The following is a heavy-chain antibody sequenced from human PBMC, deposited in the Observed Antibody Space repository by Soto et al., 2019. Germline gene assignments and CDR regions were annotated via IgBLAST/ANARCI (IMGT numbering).Heavy chain of an antibody. V-gene: IGHV3-33*01. D-gene: IGHD1-26*01. J-gene: IGHJ4*02. CDR1: GFTFSSYG. CDR3: AREHIVGATSYFDY. CDR2: IWYDGSNK. Sequence: HPGGSLRLSCAASGFTFSSYGMHWVRQAPGKGLEWVAVIWYDGSNKYYADSVKGRFTISRDNSKNTLYLQMNSLRAEDTAVYYCAREHIVGATSYFDYWGQGTLVTVSS.